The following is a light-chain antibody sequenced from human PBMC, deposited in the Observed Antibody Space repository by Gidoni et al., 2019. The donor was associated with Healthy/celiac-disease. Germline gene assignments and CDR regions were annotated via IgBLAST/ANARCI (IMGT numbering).Light chain of an antibody. V-gene: IGKV3-11*01. CDR1: QSVSSY. CDR3: QQRSNLLT. Sequence: EIVLTQSPATLSLSPGERATLSCRASQSVSSYLAWYQQKPGQAPRLLIYDASNRATGIPARFSGSGYGTDFTLTINRLEPEDFAVYYCQQRSNLLTFGGGTKVEIK. J-gene: IGKJ4*01. CDR2: DAS.